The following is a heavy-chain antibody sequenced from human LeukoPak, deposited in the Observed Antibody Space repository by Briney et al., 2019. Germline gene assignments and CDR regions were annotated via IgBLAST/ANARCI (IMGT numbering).Heavy chain of an antibody. Sequence: GESLRLSCAASGFSFISYGMHWVRQAPGKGLEWVGVVSDDGRSKDYADSVKGRFTISRDNSEDTLYLQMNSLRDEDTAVYYCAKRPSDYGDYVSYFDYWGQGTLVTVSS. CDR1: GFSFISYG. V-gene: IGHV3-30*18. CDR2: VSDDGRSK. CDR3: AKRPSDYGDYVSYFDY. J-gene: IGHJ4*02. D-gene: IGHD4-17*01.